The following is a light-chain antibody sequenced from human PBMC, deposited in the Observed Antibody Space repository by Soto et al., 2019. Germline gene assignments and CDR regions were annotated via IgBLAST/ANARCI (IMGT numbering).Light chain of an antibody. CDR1: NIGNYN. CDR3: QVWDSNSGV. CDR2: RIS. V-gene: IGLV3-9*01. J-gene: IGLJ3*02. Sequence: SYELTQPLSLSVALGQTATITCGGDNIGNYNVHWYQQRPGQAPVLVMYRISDRPSGIPERFSGSNSGNRATLTITGAQVGDEADYFCQVWDSNSGVFGGGTKLTVL.